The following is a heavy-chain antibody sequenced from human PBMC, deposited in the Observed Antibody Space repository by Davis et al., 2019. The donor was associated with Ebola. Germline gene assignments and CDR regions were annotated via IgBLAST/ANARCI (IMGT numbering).Heavy chain of an antibody. CDR2: INTGHGNT. V-gene: IGHV1-3*04. J-gene: IGHJ5*02. D-gene: IGHD3-16*02. CDR1: GYIFTAYA. Sequence: ASVKVSCKASGYIFTAYAMHWVRQAPGQRLEWMGWINTGHGNTKYSPKFQDRVTFTRDTSASTAFMELSSLKSEDTAVYYCARDLSSWNWFDPWGQGTLVTVSS. CDR3: ARDLSSWNWFDP.